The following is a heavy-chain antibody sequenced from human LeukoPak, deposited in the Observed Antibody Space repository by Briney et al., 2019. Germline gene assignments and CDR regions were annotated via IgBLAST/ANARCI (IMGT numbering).Heavy chain of an antibody. V-gene: IGHV1-24*01. CDR3: ATGAGGYDYVWGSYRDAYYFDY. CDR1: GYTLTELS. D-gene: IGHD3-16*02. Sequence: ASVKVSCKVSGYTLTELSMHWVRQAPGKGLGWMGGFDPEDGETIYAQKFQGRVTMTEDTSTDTAYMELSSLRSEDTAVYYCATGAGGYDYVWGSYRDAYYFDYWGQGTLVTVSS. CDR2: FDPEDGET. J-gene: IGHJ4*02.